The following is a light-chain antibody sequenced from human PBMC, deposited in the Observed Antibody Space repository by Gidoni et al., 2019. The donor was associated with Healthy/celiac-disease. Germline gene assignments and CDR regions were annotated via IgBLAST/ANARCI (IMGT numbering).Light chain of an antibody. CDR2: GAS. CDR3: QQYGSSPLT. Sequence: VLTQSPGTLSLSPGERATLSCRASQRVSSSYLAWYQQKPGQAPRLHIYGASSRATGIPDRFSGSGSGTDFTLTISRLEPEDFAVYYCQQYGSSPLTFGGGTKVEIK. V-gene: IGKV3-20*01. J-gene: IGKJ4*01. CDR1: QRVSSSY.